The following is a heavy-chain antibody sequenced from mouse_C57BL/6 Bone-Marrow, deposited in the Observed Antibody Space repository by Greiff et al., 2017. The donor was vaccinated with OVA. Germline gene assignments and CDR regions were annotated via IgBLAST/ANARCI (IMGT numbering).Heavy chain of an antibody. CDR3: ARILVITTVEADDWDCDV. CDR1: GFTFSDYG. V-gene: IGHV5-15*01. Sequence: DVMLVESGGGLVQPGGSLKLSCAASGFTFSDYGMAWVRPAPRKGPEWVAFISTLAFSIYYAATVTGRFTISRENAKNTLYLEMSSLRSEDTAMYYCARILVITTVEADDWDCDVRGTGTTVTVSA. CDR2: ISTLAFSI. D-gene: IGHD1-1*01. J-gene: IGHJ1*03.